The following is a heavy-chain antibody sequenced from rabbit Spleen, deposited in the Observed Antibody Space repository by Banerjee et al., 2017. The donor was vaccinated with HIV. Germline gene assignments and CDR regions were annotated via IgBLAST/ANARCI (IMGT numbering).Heavy chain of an antibody. CDR3: ARAAGYAGRSGSPYYFNL. CDR1: GFSLNNDYD. J-gene: IGHJ4*01. Sequence: QSLEESGGGLVKPGASLTLTCKASGFSLNNDYDMCWVRQAPGKGLEWVAYNDPDVGGTDYANWVNGRFTISLDNAQTTVFLQMTSLTAADTATYFCARAAGYAGRSGSPYYFNLWGPGTLVTVS. V-gene: IGHV1S40*01. D-gene: IGHD8-1*01. CDR2: NDPDVGGT.